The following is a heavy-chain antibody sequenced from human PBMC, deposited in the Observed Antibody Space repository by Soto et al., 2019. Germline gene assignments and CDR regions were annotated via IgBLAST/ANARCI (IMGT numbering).Heavy chain of an antibody. Sequence: QVQLVESGGGVVQPGSSLRLSCAASGFTFTTYAMDWVRQTPGKGLEWVGVITSNGGNARYADSVMGRFTISRDNVHNKLFLQMDSLRPEDTALYFCARDTVGGSWFPLGFWGQGTLVTVSS. CDR2: ITSNGGNA. CDR3: ARDTVGGSWFPLGF. V-gene: IGHV3-30-3*01. CDR1: GFTFTTYA. D-gene: IGHD2-15*01. J-gene: IGHJ4*02.